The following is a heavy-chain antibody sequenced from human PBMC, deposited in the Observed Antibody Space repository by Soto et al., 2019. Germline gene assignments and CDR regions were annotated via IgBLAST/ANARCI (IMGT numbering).Heavy chain of an antibody. CDR3: ARGNSGAFDT. CDR1: GYTLTTYS. CDR2: MNPLNGDT. D-gene: IGHD6-19*01. Sequence: ASVKVSCKASGYTLTTYSMHWVRQAPGQRLEWMGWMNPLNGDTKYSQRFQGRLTIIRDTSASTAYMELSSLRSEDTAIYYCARGNSGAFDTWGQGTMVTVSS. J-gene: IGHJ3*02. V-gene: IGHV1-3*01.